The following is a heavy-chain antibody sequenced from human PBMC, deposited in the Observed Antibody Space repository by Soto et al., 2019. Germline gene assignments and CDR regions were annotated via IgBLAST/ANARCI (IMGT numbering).Heavy chain of an antibody. Sequence: QVQLVQSGGEVKKPGASVKVSCKASGYTFIHYGLSWVQQAPGQGLEWMGWINIYNGNTKYAQKVQGRVTMTTDTSTRTAYMELRSLRSDDAAVYYCARDGSHSGNDNFFHYGMDVWGQGTTVTVSS. CDR1: GYTFIHYG. J-gene: IGHJ6*02. CDR2: INIYNGNT. CDR3: ARDGSHSGNDNFFHYGMDV. D-gene: IGHD5-12*01. V-gene: IGHV1-18*01.